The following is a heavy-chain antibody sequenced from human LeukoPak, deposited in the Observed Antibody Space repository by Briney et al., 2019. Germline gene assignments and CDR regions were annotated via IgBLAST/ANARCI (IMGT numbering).Heavy chain of an antibody. CDR2: IYYSGST. V-gene: IGHV4-39*01. CDR1: GGSISSSSYY. Sequence: PSETLSLTCTVSGGSISSSSYYWGWIRQPPGKGLEWIGSIYYSGSTYYDPSLKSRVTISVDTSKNQFSLKLSSVTAADTAVYYCASLYDTGGIDYWGQGTLVTVSS. CDR3: ASLYDTGGIDY. D-gene: IGHD3-22*01. J-gene: IGHJ4*02.